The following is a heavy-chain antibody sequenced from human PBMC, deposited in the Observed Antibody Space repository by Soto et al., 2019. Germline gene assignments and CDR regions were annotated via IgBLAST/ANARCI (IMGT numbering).Heavy chain of an antibody. CDR1: GYTFTSYG. V-gene: IGHV1-18*01. Sequence: QVQLVQSGAEVKKPGASVKVSCKASGYTFTSYGISWVRQAPGQGLEWMGRISAYNGNTKYAQQLQGGVTMTKAKSTSTGYMELRSLRSDDTAVYYGARDAAIGMNDYWGQGTLVTVSS. D-gene: IGHD1-20*01. CDR2: ISAYNGNT. J-gene: IGHJ4*02. CDR3: ARDAAIGMNDY.